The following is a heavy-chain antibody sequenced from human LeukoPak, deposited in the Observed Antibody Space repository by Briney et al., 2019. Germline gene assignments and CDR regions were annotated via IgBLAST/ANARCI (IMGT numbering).Heavy chain of an antibody. CDR1: GLTFSGYA. Sequence: GGSLRLSCAASGLTFSGYAMYWVRQAPHEGLEWVAVISYDGSNKYYADSVKGRFTISRDNSKSTLYLQMNSLRTEDTAVYYCARGSPPDYWGQGTLVTVSS. CDR2: ISYDGSNK. CDR3: ARGSPPDY. J-gene: IGHJ4*02. V-gene: IGHV3-30-3*01.